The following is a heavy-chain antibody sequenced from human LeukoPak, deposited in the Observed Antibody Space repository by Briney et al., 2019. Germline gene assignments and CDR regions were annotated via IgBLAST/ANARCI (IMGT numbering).Heavy chain of an antibody. V-gene: IGHV1-2*02. D-gene: IGHD3-10*01. CDR2: INPNSGGT. CDR3: AKARLTMAYDY. CDR1: GYIFAAYY. J-gene: IGHJ4*02. Sequence: ASVKVSCKTSGYIFAAYYLSWVRQAPGQGLEWMGWINPNSGGTNYAQKFQGRVTMTRDTSISTAYMELSRLRSDDTAVYYCAKARLTMAYDYWGQGTLVTVSS.